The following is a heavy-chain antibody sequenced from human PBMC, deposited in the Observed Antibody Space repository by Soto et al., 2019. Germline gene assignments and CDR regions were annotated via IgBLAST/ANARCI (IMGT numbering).Heavy chain of an antibody. CDR3: ARDSDGYYSNFDY. J-gene: IGHJ4*02. CDR1: GFTFSSYG. CDR2: IWYDGSNK. D-gene: IGHD3-22*01. Sequence: GGSLRLSCAASGFTFSSYGMHWVRQAPGKGLEWVAVIWYDGSNKYYADSVKGRFTISRGNSKNTLYLQMNSLRAEDTAVYYCARDSDGYYSNFDYWGQGTLVTVSS. V-gene: IGHV3-33*01.